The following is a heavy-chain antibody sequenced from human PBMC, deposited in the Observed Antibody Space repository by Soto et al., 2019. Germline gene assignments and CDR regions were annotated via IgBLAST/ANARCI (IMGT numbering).Heavy chain of an antibody. V-gene: IGHV4-34*01. CDR1: GGSFSGYY. J-gene: IGHJ5*02. CDR2: INHSGCT. D-gene: IGHD2-2*01. Sequence: SETLSLTCAVYGGSFSGYYWSWIRQPPGKGLEWIGEINHSGCTNYNPSLKSRVTISVDTSKNQFSLKLSSVTAADTAVYYCAGAGYSVVPAAGWFDPWGQGTLVTVSS. CDR3: AGAGYSVVPAAGWFDP.